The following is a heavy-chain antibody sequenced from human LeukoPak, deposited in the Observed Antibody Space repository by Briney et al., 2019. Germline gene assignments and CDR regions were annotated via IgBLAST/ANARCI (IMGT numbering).Heavy chain of an antibody. CDR2: SSGSGGST. CDR1: GFTFSSYA. Sequence: PGGSLRLSCAASGFTFSSYAMSWVRQAPGKGLEWVSGSSGSGGSTYYADSVKGRFTISRDNSKNTLYLQMDSLRAEDTAVYYCAKGRLTATPYYFDYWGQGTLVTVSS. V-gene: IGHV3-23*01. J-gene: IGHJ4*02. CDR3: AKGRLTATPYYFDY. D-gene: IGHD1-20*01.